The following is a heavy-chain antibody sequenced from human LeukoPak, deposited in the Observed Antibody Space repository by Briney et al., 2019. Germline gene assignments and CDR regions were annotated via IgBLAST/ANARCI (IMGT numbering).Heavy chain of an antibody. CDR3: ARVHGAVVVVQADY. V-gene: IGHV3-21*01. J-gene: IGHJ4*02. CDR1: GFTFSSYS. CDR2: ISSSSSYI. Sequence: GGSLRLSCAASGFTFSSYSMNWVRQAPGKGLEGVSSISSSSSYIYYADSVKGRFTISRDNAKNSLYLQMNSLRAEDTAVYYCARVHGAVVVVQADYWGPRIMVTVSS. D-gene: IGHD2-15*01.